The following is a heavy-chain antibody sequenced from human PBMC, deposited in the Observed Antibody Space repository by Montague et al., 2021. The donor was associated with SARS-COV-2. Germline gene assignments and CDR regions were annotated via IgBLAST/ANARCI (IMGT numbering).Heavy chain of an antibody. V-gene: IGHV4-39*07. CDR2: IYYSGST. CDR1: GGSISSSSYY. D-gene: IGHD3-22*01. CDR3: ARGWFSPMLVVVIRGPFDY. Sequence: SETLSLTCTVSGGSISSSSYYWGWIRQPPGKGLEWIRTIYYSGSTYYNPSLKSRVTISVDTPKNQFSLKLSSVTAADTAVYYCARGWFSPMLVVVIRGPFDYWGQGALVTVPS. J-gene: IGHJ4*02.